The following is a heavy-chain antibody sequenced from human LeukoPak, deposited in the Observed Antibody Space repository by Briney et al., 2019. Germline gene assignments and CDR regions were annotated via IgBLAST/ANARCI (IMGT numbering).Heavy chain of an antibody. J-gene: IGHJ5*02. CDR1: GGSISSYY. Sequence: SETLSLTCTVSGGSISSYYWSWIRQPPGKGLEWIGRIYTSGSTNYNPSLKSRVTMSVDTSKNQFSLKLSSVTAADTAVYYCARDGPYSSSWSRWFDPWGQGTLVTVSS. CDR3: ARDGPYSSSWSRWFDP. D-gene: IGHD6-13*01. V-gene: IGHV4-4*07. CDR2: IYTSGST.